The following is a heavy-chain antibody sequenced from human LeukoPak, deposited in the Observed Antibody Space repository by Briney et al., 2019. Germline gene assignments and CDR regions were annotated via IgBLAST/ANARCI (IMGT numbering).Heavy chain of an antibody. D-gene: IGHD5-18*01. Sequence: GGSLRLSCAASGFMFSDYYISWIRQIPGKGLEWVSFISGSGDTRYYADSVKGRFTIFRDNAKNSVFLQMDSLRAEGTAVYHCARARYTYDNNCFDPWGRGTLVTVSS. J-gene: IGHJ5*02. CDR3: ARARYTYDNNCFDP. V-gene: IGHV3-11*01. CDR2: ISGSGDTR. CDR1: GFMFSDYY.